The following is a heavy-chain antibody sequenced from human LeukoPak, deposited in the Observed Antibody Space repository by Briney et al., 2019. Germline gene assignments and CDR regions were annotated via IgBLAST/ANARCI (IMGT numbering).Heavy chain of an antibody. D-gene: IGHD4-17*01. CDR1: GGTFGSYA. Sequence: ASVKVSCKASGGTFGSYAISWVRQAPGQGLEWMGEIIPIFGTANYAQKFQGRVTITADESTSTAYMELSSLRSEDTAVYYCARGSRGTTVTFLNWFDPWGQGTLVTVSS. CDR3: ARGSRGTTVTFLNWFDP. V-gene: IGHV1-69*01. CDR2: IIPIFGTA. J-gene: IGHJ5*02.